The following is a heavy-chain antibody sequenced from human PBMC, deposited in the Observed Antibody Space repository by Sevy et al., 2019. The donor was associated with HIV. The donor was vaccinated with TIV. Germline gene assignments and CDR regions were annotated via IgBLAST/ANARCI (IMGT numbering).Heavy chain of an antibody. V-gene: IGHV3-20*01. Sequence: VGSLRLSCAASGFTFDDYGMSWVRQVPGKGLEWVSNINWNGDSTGYGDSVKGRFTISRDNAKNSLYLQMNSLRAEDTALYHCARRKTTVITGNAFDIWGQGTMVTVSS. D-gene: IGHD4-4*01. CDR3: ARRKTTVITGNAFDI. J-gene: IGHJ3*02. CDR1: GFTFDDYG. CDR2: INWNGDST.